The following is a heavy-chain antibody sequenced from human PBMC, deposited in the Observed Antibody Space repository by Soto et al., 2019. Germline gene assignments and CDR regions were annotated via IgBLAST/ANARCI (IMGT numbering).Heavy chain of an antibody. CDR3: ARVHSSSRVYYYYGMDV. J-gene: IGHJ6*02. D-gene: IGHD6-6*01. Sequence: SGPTLVNPTQTLTLTCTFSGFSLSTSGVGVGWIRQPPGKALQWLALIHWNDEKRYSPSLKTRLTIAKDTSKNQVVLTMTNMDPVDTATYYCARVHSSSRVYYYYGMDVWGQGTTVTVSS. CDR1: GFSLSTSGVG. V-gene: IGHV2-5*01. CDR2: IHWNDEK.